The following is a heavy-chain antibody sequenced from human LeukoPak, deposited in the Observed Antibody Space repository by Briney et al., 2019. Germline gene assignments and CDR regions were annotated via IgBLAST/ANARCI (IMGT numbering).Heavy chain of an antibody. D-gene: IGHD3-22*01. J-gene: IGHJ3*02. CDR3: VTTYSFDSSGYPNAFDI. Sequence: SETLSLTCTVSGDSISSSSYYWGWIRQPPGKGLEWIGSIYYSGSTYYNPSLKSRVTISLDTSKNQFSLRLTSVTAADTAMYYCVTTYSFDSSGYPNAFDIWGQGTMVTVSS. CDR2: IYYSGST. CDR1: GDSISSSSYY. V-gene: IGHV4-39*07.